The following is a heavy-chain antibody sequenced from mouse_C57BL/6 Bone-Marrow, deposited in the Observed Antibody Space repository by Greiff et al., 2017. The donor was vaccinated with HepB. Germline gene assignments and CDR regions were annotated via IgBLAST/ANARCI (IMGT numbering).Heavy chain of an antibody. Sequence: VQLQQSGAELVRPGTSVKMSCKASGYTFTNYWIGWAKQRPGHGLEWIGDIYPGGGYTNHNEKFKGKATLTADKSSSTAYMQFSSLTSEDSAIYYCASGAWFAYWGQGTLVTVSA. J-gene: IGHJ3*01. CDR2: IYPGGGYT. CDR3: ASGAWFAY. V-gene: IGHV1-63*01. CDR1: GYTFTNYW.